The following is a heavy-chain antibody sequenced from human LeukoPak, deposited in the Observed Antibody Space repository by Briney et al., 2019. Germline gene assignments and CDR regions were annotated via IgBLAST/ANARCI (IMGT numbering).Heavy chain of an antibody. D-gene: IGHD2-15*01. J-gene: IGHJ5*02. CDR2: ISAYNGHT. V-gene: IGHV1-18*01. CDR3: ARDSGIRYCSGGSCYGDNWFDP. CDR1: GYTFTSYG. Sequence: ASVKVSCKASGYTFTSYGISWVRQAPGQGLEWMGWISAYNGHTNYAQKLQGRVTMTTDTSTSTAYMELRSLRSDDTAVYYCARDSGIRYCSGGSCYGDNWFDPWGQGTLVTVSS.